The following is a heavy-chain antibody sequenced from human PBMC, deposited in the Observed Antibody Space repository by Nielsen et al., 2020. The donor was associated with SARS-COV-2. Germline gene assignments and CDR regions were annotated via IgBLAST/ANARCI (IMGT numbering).Heavy chain of an antibody. V-gene: IGHV3-30*19. CDR1: GFTFSSYG. J-gene: IGHJ1*01. D-gene: IGHD6-19*01. Sequence: GESLKISCAASGFTFSSYGMHWVRQAPGKGLEWVAVISYDGSNKYYADSVKGRFTISRDNSKNTLYLQMNSLRAEDTAVYYCARDLYSSGWWEYFQYWGQGTLVTVSS. CDR3: ARDLYSSGWWEYFQY. CDR2: ISYDGSNK.